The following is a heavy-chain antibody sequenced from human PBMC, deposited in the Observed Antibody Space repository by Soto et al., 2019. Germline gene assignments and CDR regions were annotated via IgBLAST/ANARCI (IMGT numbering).Heavy chain of an antibody. CDR2: MSGSGDST. Sequence: GGSLSRSCAASGFILISYAMSGVRQAPGKGLEWVSAMSGSGDSTYYADSVKGRFTISRDNSKNMLYLQMNSLRTEDTALYYCAKVRSTVVVAAANYWGQGTLVTVSS. J-gene: IGHJ4*02. V-gene: IGHV3-23*01. D-gene: IGHD2-15*01. CDR3: AKVRSTVVVAAANY. CDR1: GFILISYA.